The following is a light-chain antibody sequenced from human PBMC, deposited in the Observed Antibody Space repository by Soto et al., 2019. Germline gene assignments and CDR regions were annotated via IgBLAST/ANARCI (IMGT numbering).Light chain of an antibody. Sequence: EVVLTQSPGTLSLSPGERATLSCRASQSVSGSDLAWYQQKPGQAPRLLISGVSNRDTGTPDRFSGSGSGTDFTLTISSLEPEDFAVFYCHQYGISPPTFGPGTKVEI. V-gene: IGKV3-20*01. CDR1: QSVSGSD. J-gene: IGKJ1*01. CDR3: HQYGISPPT. CDR2: GVS.